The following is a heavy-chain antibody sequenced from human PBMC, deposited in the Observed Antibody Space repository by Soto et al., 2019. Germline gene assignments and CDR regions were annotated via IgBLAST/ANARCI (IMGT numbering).Heavy chain of an antibody. CDR1: GYTFISYY. D-gene: IGHD4-17*01. V-gene: IGHV1-46*03. CDR2: INPSGGST. Sequence: QVQLVQSGAEVKKPGASVKVSCKASGYTFISYYMHWVRQAPGQGLEWMGIINPSGGSTSYAQKFQGRVTMTRDTSTSTVYMELSSLRSEDTAVYYCASRSREVGAGDYVSDWGQGTLVTVSS. J-gene: IGHJ4*02. CDR3: ASRSREVGAGDYVSD.